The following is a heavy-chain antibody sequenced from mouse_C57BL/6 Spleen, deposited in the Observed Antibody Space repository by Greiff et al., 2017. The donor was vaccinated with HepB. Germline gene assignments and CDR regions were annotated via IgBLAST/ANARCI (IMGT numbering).Heavy chain of an antibody. CDR1: GYTFTSYW. Sequence: VQLQQSGAELVMPGASVKLSCKASGYTFTSYWMHWVKQRPGQGLEWIGEIDPSDSYTNYNQKFKGKSTLTVDKSSSTAYMQLSSLTSEDSAVYYCARSTTDYAMDYWGQRTSVTVSS. CDR2: IDPSDSYT. J-gene: IGHJ4*01. D-gene: IGHD1-1*01. V-gene: IGHV1-69*01. CDR3: ARSTTDYAMDY.